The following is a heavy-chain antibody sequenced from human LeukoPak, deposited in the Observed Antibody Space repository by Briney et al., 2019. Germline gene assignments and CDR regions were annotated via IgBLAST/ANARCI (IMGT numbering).Heavy chain of an antibody. J-gene: IGHJ4*02. V-gene: IGHV3-23*01. CDR3: AKPRSAESPFDD. CDR1: GFTFSSYA. Sequence: GGSLRLSCADSGFTFSSYAMSWVRQAPGKGLEWVSGFSGSGGSTYYADSVQGRFTISRDNSKNPPYLQRNSLRAEDTAVYYCAKPRSAESPFDDWGQGTLVTVSS. CDR2: FSGSGGST. D-gene: IGHD3-3*01.